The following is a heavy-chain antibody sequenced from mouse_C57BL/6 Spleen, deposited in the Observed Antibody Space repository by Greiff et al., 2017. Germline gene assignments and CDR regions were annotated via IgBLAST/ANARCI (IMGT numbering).Heavy chain of an antibody. V-gene: IGHV1-61*01. CDR2: IYPSDSDT. CDR1: GFTFTSYW. J-gene: IGHJ2*01. D-gene: IGHD1-1*01. Sequence: QVQLQQPGAELVRPGSSVKLSCKASGFTFTSYWMDWVKQRPGQGLEWIGNIYPSDSDTPSYQHFTDKATLTVDKSSCTAYMQLRSLTSEDSAVYCCESSDYYGSSYPYDFDYWGQGTTLTVSA. CDR3: ESSDYYGSSYPYDFDY.